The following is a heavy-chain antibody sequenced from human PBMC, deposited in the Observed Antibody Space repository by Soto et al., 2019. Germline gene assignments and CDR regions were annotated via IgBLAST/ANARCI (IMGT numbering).Heavy chain of an antibody. Sequence: PGGSLRLSCAASGFTVSSNYMSWVRQAPGKGLEWVSVIYSGGSTYYADSVKGRFTISRDNSKNTLYLQINSLRGEDSATHYCARSGDNYNVLDYWGQGTPVTVSS. D-gene: IGHD3-10*02. V-gene: IGHV3-53*01. J-gene: IGHJ4*02. CDR3: ARSGDNYNVLDY. CDR1: GFTVSSNY. CDR2: IYSGGST.